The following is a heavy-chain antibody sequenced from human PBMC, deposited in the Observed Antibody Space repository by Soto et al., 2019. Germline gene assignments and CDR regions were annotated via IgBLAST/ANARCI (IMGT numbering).Heavy chain of an antibody. CDR1: GGSINSDDSF. CDR2: LYYDGST. V-gene: IGHV4-39*01. CDR3: ARQLPVGATSWFDP. Sequence: SETLSLTCSVSGGSINSDDSFWGWVRQSPGKGLEWIGSLYYDGSTFYNPSLKSRVTISLDTSKNQFSLRLTSVTAADTAIYYCARQLPVGATSWFDPWGQGTLVTVSS. J-gene: IGHJ5*02. D-gene: IGHD1-26*01.